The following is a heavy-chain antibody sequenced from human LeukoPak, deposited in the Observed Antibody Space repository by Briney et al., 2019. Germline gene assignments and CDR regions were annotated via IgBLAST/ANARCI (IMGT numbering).Heavy chain of an antibody. Sequence: GGSLRLSCAASGFPFSTYAMTWVRQAPGKGLEWVSSISVSGGSTYYADPAKGRFTIPRDNSKNTLYLQMNSLRAEDTAVYYCANRGVGYYYMDVWGKGTTVTVSS. V-gene: IGHV3-23*01. D-gene: IGHD2-15*01. CDR2: ISVSGGST. CDR3: ANRGVGYYYMDV. CDR1: GFPFSTYA. J-gene: IGHJ6*03.